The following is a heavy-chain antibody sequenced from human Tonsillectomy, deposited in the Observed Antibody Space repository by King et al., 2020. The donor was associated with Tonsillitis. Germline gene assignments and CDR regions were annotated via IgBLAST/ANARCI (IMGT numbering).Heavy chain of an antibody. V-gene: IGHV3-30-3*01. Sequence: VQLVESGGGVVQPGRSLRLSCAASGFTFSSYAMHWVRQAPGKGLEWVAVISYDGSNKYYADSVKGRFTISRDNSKNTLYLQMNSLRAEDTAVYYCASQPGSYYSDWGQGTLVTVSS. D-gene: IGHD1-26*01. J-gene: IGHJ4*02. CDR3: ASQPGSYYSD. CDR1: GFTFSSYA. CDR2: ISYDGSNK.